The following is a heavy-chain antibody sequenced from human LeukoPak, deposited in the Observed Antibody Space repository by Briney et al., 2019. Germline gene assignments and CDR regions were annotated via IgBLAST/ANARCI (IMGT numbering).Heavy chain of an antibody. V-gene: IGHV3-9*01. CDR2: ISWDSGSI. CDR3: ARAYSSSWYFNWFDP. J-gene: IGHJ5*02. Sequence: GGSLRLSCAASGFTFDDYAMHWVRQAPGKGLEWVSGISWDSGSIGYADSVKGRFTISRDNAKNSLFLHMNSLRVEDTAVYFCARAYSSSWYFNWFDPWGQGTLVTVSS. CDR1: GFTFDDYA. D-gene: IGHD6-13*01.